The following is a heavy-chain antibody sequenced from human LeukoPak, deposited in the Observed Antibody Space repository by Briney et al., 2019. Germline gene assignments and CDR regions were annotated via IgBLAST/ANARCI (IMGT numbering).Heavy chain of an antibody. CDR3: ARSDYGTSGNFDY. J-gene: IGHJ4*02. CDR1: GFTFSYA. V-gene: IGHV3-21*01. CDR2: ISSTSIYI. D-gene: IGHD4/OR15-4a*01. Sequence: PGGSLRLSCAASGFTFSYAMSWVRQAPEKGLEWVSSISSTSIYIYYADSVKGRFTISRDNAKNSLYLQMNSLRAEDTAVYYCARSDYGTSGNFDYWGQGTLVTVSS.